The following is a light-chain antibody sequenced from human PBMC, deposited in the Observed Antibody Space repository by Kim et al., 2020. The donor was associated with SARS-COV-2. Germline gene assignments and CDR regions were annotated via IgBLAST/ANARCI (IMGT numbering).Light chain of an antibody. CDR2: DAF. CDR3: QQRAHWPIT. J-gene: IGKJ5*01. V-gene: IGKV3-11*01. CDR1: QDVASY. Sequence: DIVLTQSPATLSLSPGERATLSCRASQDVASYFAWYQQKPGQAPRLLIYDAFNRATGIPARFSGSGSGTDFTLTISTLEPEDFALYYCQQRAHWPITFGQGTRLEIK.